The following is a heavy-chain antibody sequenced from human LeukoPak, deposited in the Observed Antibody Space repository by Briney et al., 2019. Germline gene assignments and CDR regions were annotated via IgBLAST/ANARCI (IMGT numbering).Heavy chain of an antibody. CDR3: AREIVDQLPKGFDY. J-gene: IGHJ4*02. V-gene: IGHV3-7*01. D-gene: IGHD2-2*01. CDR2: IKQDGSEK. Sequence: PGGSLRLSCAASGFTFSSYWMSWVRQAPGKGLEWVANIKQDGSEKYYVDSVKGRFTISRDNAKNSLYLQMNSLRAEDTAVYYSAREIVDQLPKGFDYWGQGTLVTVSS. CDR1: GFTFSSYW.